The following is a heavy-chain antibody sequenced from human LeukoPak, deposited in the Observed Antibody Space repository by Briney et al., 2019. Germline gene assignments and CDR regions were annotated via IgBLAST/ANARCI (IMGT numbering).Heavy chain of an antibody. CDR1: GFTFSSYG. Sequence: GGSLRLSCAASGFTFSSYGMHWVRQAPGKGLEWVAVISYDGSNKYYADSVKGRFTISRDNSKNTLYLQMNSLRAEDTAVYYCAKGGTYYYGSGSPDPLYYWGQGTLVTVSS. J-gene: IGHJ4*02. D-gene: IGHD3-10*01. V-gene: IGHV3-30*18. CDR2: ISYDGSNK. CDR3: AKGGTYYYGSGSPDPLYY.